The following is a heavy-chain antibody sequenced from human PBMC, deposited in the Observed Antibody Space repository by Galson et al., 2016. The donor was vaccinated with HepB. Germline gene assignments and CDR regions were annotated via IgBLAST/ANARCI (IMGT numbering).Heavy chain of an antibody. CDR3: ARRPPYYYHGMDV. Sequence: SLRLSCAASGFTFSTYPMHWVRRAPGKGLEYVSGITSNGGDTYYADSVKGRFTISRDNSKNTVYLQMGSLRAEDMAVYYCARRPPYYYHGMDVWGQGTTVTVSS. V-gene: IGHV3-64*02. J-gene: IGHJ6*02. CDR1: GFTFSTYP. CDR2: ITSNGGDT. D-gene: IGHD6-6*01.